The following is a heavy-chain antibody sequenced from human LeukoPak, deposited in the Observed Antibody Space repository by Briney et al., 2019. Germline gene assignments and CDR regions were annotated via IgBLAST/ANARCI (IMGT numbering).Heavy chain of an antibody. CDR2: IYYSGST. Sequence: SETLSLTCTVSGGSISSSSYYWGWIRQPPGKGLEWIGSIYYSGSTYYNPSLKSRVTISVDTSKNQFSLKLSSMTAADTAVYYCARDGENYYGSGSYYIWGQGTLVTVSS. J-gene: IGHJ4*02. CDR1: GGSISSSSYY. CDR3: ARDGENYYGSGSYYI. D-gene: IGHD3-10*01. V-gene: IGHV4-39*07.